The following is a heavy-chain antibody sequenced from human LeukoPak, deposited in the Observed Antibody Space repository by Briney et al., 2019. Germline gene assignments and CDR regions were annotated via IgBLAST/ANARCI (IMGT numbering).Heavy chain of an antibody. CDR2: INHSGST. V-gene: IGHV4-34*01. D-gene: IGHD6-19*01. J-gene: IGHJ4*02. Sequence: SETLSPTCAVYGGSFSGYYWSWIRQPPGKGLEWIGEINHSGSTNYNPSLKSRVTISVDTSKNQFSLKLSSVTAADTAVYYCARGRHGSGWGFDYWGQGTLVTVSS. CDR1: GGSFSGYY. CDR3: ARGRHGSGWGFDY.